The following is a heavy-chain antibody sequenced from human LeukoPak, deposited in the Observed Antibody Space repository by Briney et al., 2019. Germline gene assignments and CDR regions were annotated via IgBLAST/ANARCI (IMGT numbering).Heavy chain of an antibody. Sequence: ASVKVSCKASGYTFTGYYMHWVRQAPGQGLEWMGWINPNSGGTNYAQKFQGRVTMTRDTSISTAYMELSRLRSDDTAVYYCARYSSSSPGYYYYMDVWGKGTTVTASS. V-gene: IGHV1-2*02. CDR1: GYTFTGYY. CDR3: ARYSSSSPGYYYYMDV. CDR2: INPNSGGT. D-gene: IGHD6-6*01. J-gene: IGHJ6*03.